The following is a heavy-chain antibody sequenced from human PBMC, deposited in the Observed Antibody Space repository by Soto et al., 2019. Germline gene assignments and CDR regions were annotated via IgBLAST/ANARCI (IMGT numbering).Heavy chain of an antibody. Sequence: SETLSLTCTVSGGSISSDGNYWSWIRQHPGKGLEWIGYIYYSGSTYYNPSLRSRVIISVDTSKNQFSLKLNSVTAADTAVYYCARARMVRGIIYYYGMDVWGQGTTVTVSS. CDR2: IYYSGST. V-gene: IGHV4-31*03. D-gene: IGHD3-10*01. J-gene: IGHJ6*02. CDR1: GGSISSDGNY. CDR3: ARARMVRGIIYYYGMDV.